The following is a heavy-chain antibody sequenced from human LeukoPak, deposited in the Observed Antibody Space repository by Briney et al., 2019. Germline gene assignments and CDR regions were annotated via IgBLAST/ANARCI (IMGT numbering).Heavy chain of an antibody. J-gene: IGHJ1*01. CDR2: ISGSGGST. V-gene: IGHV3-23*01. CDR3: AKDTPDTYYYDSSGYWASLFQH. CDR1: GFTFSSYA. Sequence: SGGSLRLSCAASGFTFSSYAMSWVRQAPGKGLEWVSAISGSGGSTYYADSVKGRFTISRDNSKNTLYRQMNSLRAEDTAVYYCAKDTPDTYYYDSSGYWASLFQHWGQGTLVTVSS. D-gene: IGHD3-22*01.